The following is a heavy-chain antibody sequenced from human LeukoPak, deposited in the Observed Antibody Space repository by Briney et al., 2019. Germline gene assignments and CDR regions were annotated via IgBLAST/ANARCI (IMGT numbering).Heavy chain of an antibody. Sequence: PSETLSLTCTVSTYSINSGYHWGWIRQPPGKGLEWVRSISHSGHTYYNPSLESRVTISVDTSRNQFSLKLTSVTAADTAFYYCARDRGSTYVYVWFDLWGQGTLVTVSS. D-gene: IGHD5-18*01. J-gene: IGHJ5*02. CDR2: ISHSGHT. CDR3: ARDRGSTYVYVWFDL. CDR1: TYSINSGYH. V-gene: IGHV4-38-2*02.